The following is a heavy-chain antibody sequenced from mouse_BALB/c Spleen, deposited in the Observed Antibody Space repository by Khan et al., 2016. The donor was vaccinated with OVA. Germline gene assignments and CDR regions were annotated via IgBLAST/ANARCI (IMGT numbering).Heavy chain of an antibody. V-gene: IGHV5-6-5*01. J-gene: IGHJ3*01. CDR3: ESDKWVDY. CDR1: GFTFSNYA. Sequence: EVQLVESGGGLVKPSGSLKLSCAASGFTFSNYAMSWVRQSPEKRLEWVASISSGGSTYYPDTVKGRFTISRDNARNILYLQMSSLRSEDTAMYYYESDKWVDYWGQGTLVTVSA. CDR2: ISSGGST.